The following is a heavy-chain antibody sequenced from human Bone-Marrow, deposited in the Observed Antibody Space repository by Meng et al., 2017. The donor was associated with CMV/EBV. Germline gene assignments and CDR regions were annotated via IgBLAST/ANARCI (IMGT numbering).Heavy chain of an antibody. V-gene: IGHV3-72*01. Sequence: CAAAGFTFSDHRMDWVRQAPGKGLEWVARIRNKANNYATLYAASVTGRFTISRDDSTNSLYLQMNSLKTEDTAVYYCARDSGNYPWDYWGQGTLVTVSS. D-gene: IGHD1-7*01. J-gene: IGHJ4*02. CDR1: GFTFSDHR. CDR2: IRNKANNYAT. CDR3: ARDSGNYPWDY.